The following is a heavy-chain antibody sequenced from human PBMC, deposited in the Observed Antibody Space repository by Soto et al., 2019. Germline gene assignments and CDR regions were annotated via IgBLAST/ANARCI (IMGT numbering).Heavy chain of an antibody. CDR1: GYTFTRYG. D-gene: IGHD2-8*01. J-gene: IGHJ6*02. CDR3: AKNGQPPYYYYGMDV. V-gene: IGHV1-18*01. CDR2: ISGYNGDT. Sequence: ASVKVSCKASGYTFTRYGISWVRQAPGQGLEWMGWISGYNGDTNYAQKFQGRVTMTVDTSTTTAFMELRSLTSDDRAVYYCAKNGQPPYYYYGMDVWGQGTTVTVSS.